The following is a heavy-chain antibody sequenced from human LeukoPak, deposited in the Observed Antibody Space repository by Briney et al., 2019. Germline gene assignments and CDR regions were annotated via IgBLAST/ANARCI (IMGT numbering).Heavy chain of an antibody. Sequence: ASVKVSCKASGYTFTSYYMHWVRQAPGQGLEWMGIINPSGGSTSYAQKFQGRVTMTRDTSISTVYMELSRLRSDDTALYYCAREGAGYCSITTCLDFDYWGQGTLVTVSS. CDR2: INPSGGST. D-gene: IGHD2-2*01. CDR1: GYTFTSYY. J-gene: IGHJ4*02. V-gene: IGHV1-46*01. CDR3: AREGAGYCSITTCLDFDY.